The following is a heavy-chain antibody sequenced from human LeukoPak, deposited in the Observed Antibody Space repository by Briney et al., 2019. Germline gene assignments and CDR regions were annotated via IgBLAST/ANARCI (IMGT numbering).Heavy chain of an antibody. CDR1: GFTFSSYG. CDR3: ARASTMDYYTFDI. D-gene: IGHD3-10*01. V-gene: IGHV3-7*01. Sequence: PGGSLRLSCAASGFTFSSYGMHWVRQAPGKGLEWVGNINRDGSQKVYVDSVKGRFTLSRDIAENSLFLQLNSLRVDDTAVYYCARASTMDYYTFDIWGQGTLVTVSS. J-gene: IGHJ3*02. CDR2: INRDGSQK.